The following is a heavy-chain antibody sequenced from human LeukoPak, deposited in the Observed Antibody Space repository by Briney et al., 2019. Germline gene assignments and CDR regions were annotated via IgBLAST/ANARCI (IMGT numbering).Heavy chain of an antibody. D-gene: IGHD5-18*01. CDR2: ISGSGGST. CDR3: ARDRYSYGPYYYYGMDV. V-gene: IGHV3-23*01. Sequence: GGSLRLSCAASGFTFSSYAMNWVRQAPGKGLHWVSVISGSGGSTYYADSVKGRFTISRDNAKNSLYLQMNSLRAEDTAVYYCARDRYSYGPYYYYGMDVWGQGTTVTVSS. CDR1: GFTFSSYA. J-gene: IGHJ6*02.